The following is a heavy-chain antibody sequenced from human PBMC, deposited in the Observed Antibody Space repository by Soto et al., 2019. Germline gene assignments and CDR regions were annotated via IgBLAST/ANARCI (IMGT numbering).Heavy chain of an antibody. D-gene: IGHD2-15*01. CDR2: IKTKTEGEAT. V-gene: IGHV3-15*07. CDR1: DFTISNAW. CDR3: TTGSVEGV. Sequence: EVQLVESGGGLVKPGVSLRLSCAASDFTISNAWMNWVRHAPGKGLEWVGRIKTKTEGEATDYAAPLKGRFTISRDDPKHALLLQMNSLKTEDTAVYYCTTGSVEGVWGQGATVTVPS. J-gene: IGHJ6*02.